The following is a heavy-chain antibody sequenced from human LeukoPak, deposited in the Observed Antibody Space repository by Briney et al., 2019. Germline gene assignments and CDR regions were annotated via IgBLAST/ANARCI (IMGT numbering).Heavy chain of an antibody. D-gene: IGHD2/OR15-2a*01. J-gene: IGHJ4*02. CDR3: ARVLFQAFDY. CDR1: GGTFSSYA. Sequence: ASVKVSCKASGGTFSSYAISWVRQAPGQGLEWMGGIIPIFGTANYAQKFQGRVTMTRDTSTSTVYMELSSLRSEDTAVYYCARVLFQAFDYWGQGTLVTVSS. V-gene: IGHV1-69*05. CDR2: IIPIFGTA.